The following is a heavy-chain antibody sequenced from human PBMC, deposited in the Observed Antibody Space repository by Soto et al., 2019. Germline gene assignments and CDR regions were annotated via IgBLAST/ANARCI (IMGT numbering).Heavy chain of an antibody. CDR2: VNHSGTT. Sequence: WIWIRQSPDKGLEWIGEVNHSGTTYYNPSLKTRVTISVHTPKNQFSLKMSSVTAADTAVYYCARGIGYCSSINCYSSRRLRFDSWGQGTLVTVSS. D-gene: IGHD2-2*01. J-gene: IGHJ4*02. CDR3: ARGIGYCSSINCYSSRRLRFDS. V-gene: IGHV4-34*01.